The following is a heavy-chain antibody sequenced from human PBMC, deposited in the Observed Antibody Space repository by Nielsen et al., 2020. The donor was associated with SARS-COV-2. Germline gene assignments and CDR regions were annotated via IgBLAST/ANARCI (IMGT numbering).Heavy chain of an antibody. Sequence: WIRQPPGKGLEWIGYIYYSGSTNYNPSLKSRVTISVDKSKNQFSLKLSSVTAADTAVYYRARDLQGGFLEWLKSYGMDVWGQGTTVTVSS. V-gene: IGHV4-59*12. D-gene: IGHD3-3*01. CDR3: ARDLQGGFLEWLKSYGMDV. CDR2: IYYSGST. J-gene: IGHJ6*02.